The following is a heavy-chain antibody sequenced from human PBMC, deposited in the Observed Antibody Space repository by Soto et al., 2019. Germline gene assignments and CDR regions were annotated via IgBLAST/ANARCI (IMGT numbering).Heavy chain of an antibody. D-gene: IGHD1-7*01. Sequence: ASVKVSCKASGYPFGTYAITWVRQAPGQGLEWVGWISTNSGNTYYAQNFQGRITLTTETSRTTAYMEFRSLTSDDTAIYYCARPYNWNSEGFDHWGQGTVVTVSS. CDR2: ISTNSGNT. CDR3: ARPYNWNSEGFDH. V-gene: IGHV1-18*04. J-gene: IGHJ4*02. CDR1: GYPFGTYA.